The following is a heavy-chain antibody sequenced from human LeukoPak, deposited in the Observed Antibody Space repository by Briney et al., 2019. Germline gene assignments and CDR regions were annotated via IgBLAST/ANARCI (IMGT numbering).Heavy chain of an antibody. D-gene: IGHD3-22*01. CDR2: ISSSSSTI. J-gene: IGHJ4*02. CDR1: GFTFSSYA. V-gene: IGHV3-48*02. Sequence: GGSLRLSCAASGFTFSSYAMSWVRQAPGKGLEWVSYISSSSSTIYYADSVKGRFTISRDNAKNSLYLQMNSLRDEDTAVYYCARDPHMIVVASGDYWGQGTLVTVSS. CDR3: ARDPHMIVVASGDY.